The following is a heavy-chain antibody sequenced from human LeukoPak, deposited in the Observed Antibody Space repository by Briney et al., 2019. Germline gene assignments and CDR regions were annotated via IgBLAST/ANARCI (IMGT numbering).Heavy chain of an antibody. CDR1: GFTFSNYP. V-gene: IGHV3-23*01. Sequence: AGGSLRLSCTASGFTFSNYPINFVRQAPGKGLDWVSAISGSGATIYYADAVGGRFTISRDNSKNTVYLQMNSLRAEDTALYYCVTKLYVGHTHAFDIWGQGTMVTVSP. CDR2: ISGSGATI. D-gene: IGHD3-16*01. J-gene: IGHJ3*02. CDR3: VTKLYVGHTHAFDI.